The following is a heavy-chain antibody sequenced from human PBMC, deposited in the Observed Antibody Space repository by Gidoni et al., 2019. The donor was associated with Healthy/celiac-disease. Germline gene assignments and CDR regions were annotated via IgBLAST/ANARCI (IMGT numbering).Heavy chain of an antibody. Sequence: QVQLQESGPGLVKPSETLSLTCTVSGGSISSYYWSWIRQPPGKGLEWIGYIYYSGSTNYNPSLKSRVTISVDTSKNQFSLKLSSVTAADTAVYYCARGTRYDFWSAPGLDVWGQGTTVTVSS. CDR1: GGSISSYY. V-gene: IGHV4-59*01. CDR2: IYYSGST. CDR3: ARGTRYDFWSAPGLDV. J-gene: IGHJ6*02. D-gene: IGHD3-3*01.